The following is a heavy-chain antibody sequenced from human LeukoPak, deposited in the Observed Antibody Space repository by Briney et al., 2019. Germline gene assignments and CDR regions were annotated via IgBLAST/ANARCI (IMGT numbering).Heavy chain of an antibody. V-gene: IGHV3-30-3*01. D-gene: IGHD3-16*01. J-gene: IGHJ4*02. CDR3: ARGAHYDDRTEEEVY. Sequence: GGSLRLSCAASGFTFSAYTIHWVRQAPGKGLEWVAAILYDGNNKYYAASVRGRFTISRDNSKNTLYLQMNSLRTEDTAVYYCARGAHYDDRTEEEVYWGQGTLVTVSS. CDR1: GFTFSAYT. CDR2: ILYDGNNK.